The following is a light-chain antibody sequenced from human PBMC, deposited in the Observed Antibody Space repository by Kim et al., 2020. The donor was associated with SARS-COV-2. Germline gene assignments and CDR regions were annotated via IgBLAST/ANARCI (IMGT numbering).Light chain of an antibody. CDR3: QSYDSSLSGSV. V-gene: IGLV1-40*01. Sequence: ATSSCSRSSANIGAGYDVHWYQQLPGTAPKLLIYGNSNRPSGVPDRFSGSKSGTSASLAITGLQAEDEADYYCQSYDSSLSGSVFGGGTQLTVL. CDR1: SANIGAGYD. CDR2: GNS. J-gene: IGLJ2*01.